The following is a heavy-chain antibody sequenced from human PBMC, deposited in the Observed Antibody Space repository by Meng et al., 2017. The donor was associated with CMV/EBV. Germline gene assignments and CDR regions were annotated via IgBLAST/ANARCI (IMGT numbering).Heavy chain of an antibody. Sequence: SETLSLTCAVYGGSFSGYYWSWIRQPPGKGLEWVGEINHSGSTNYNPSLKSRVTISVDTSKNQFSLKLSSVTAADTAVYYWARGGGANGDGGDYWGQGTLVTVSS. CDR1: GGSFSGYY. D-gene: IGHD4-17*01. V-gene: IGHV4-34*01. CDR2: INHSGST. CDR3: ARGGGANGDGGDY. J-gene: IGHJ4*02.